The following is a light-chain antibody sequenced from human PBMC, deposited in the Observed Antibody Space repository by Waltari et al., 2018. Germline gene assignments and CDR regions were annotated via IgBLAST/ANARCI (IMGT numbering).Light chain of an antibody. CDR1: QSVLYSATNQNY. V-gene: IGKV4-1*01. J-gene: IGKJ5*01. CDR3: QQYYSTPPIT. Sequence: DIVMTQSPDSLAVSLGARATINCKSSQSVLYSATNQNYLAWYQQNPGQPPKLLIYWASTRESGVPDRFSGSGSGANFTLTISSLQAEDVAVYYCQQYYSTPPITFGQGTRLEIK. CDR2: WAS.